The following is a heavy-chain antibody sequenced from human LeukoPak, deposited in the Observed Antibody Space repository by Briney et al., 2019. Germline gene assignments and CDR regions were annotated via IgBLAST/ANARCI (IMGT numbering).Heavy chain of an antibody. J-gene: IGHJ5*02. CDR1: GFTFSSYA. CDR2: ISYDGSNK. D-gene: IGHD3-3*01. CDR3: ARGHYDFWSGQRFDP. V-gene: IGHV3-30-3*01. Sequence: GRSLRLSCAASGFTFSSYAMHWVRQAPGKGLEWVAGISYDGSNKYYADSVKGRFTISRDNSKNTLYLQMNSLRSEDTAVYYCARGHYDFWSGQRFDPWGQGTLVTVSS.